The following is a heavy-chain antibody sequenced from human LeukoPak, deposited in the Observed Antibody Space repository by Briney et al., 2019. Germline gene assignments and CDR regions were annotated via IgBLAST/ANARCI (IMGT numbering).Heavy chain of an antibody. J-gene: IGHJ4*02. V-gene: IGHV3-30*04. CDR1: GFTFSSNS. CDR2: ISSDGKST. Sequence: GGSLRLSCAASGFTFSSNSLHWVRQAPGKGLEWVAVISSDGKSTYYADSTKGRFTISRDSSRSTLYLQMNTLRVEDTAVYYCARDGIYSSGTYLTNWGQGTLVTVSA. CDR3: ARDGIYSSGTYLTN. D-gene: IGHD3-10*01.